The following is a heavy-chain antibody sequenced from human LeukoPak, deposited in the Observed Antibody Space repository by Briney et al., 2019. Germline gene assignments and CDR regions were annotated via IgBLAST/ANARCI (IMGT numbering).Heavy chain of an antibody. V-gene: IGHV3-30*18. Sequence: PGRSLRLSCAASGFTFSSYGMHWVRQAPGKGLEWVAVISYDGSNRYYADSVKGRFTISRDNSKNTLYLQMNSLRAEDTAVYYCAKDRYCSGGSCLDAFDIWGQGTMVTVPS. J-gene: IGHJ3*02. CDR3: AKDRYCSGGSCLDAFDI. CDR2: ISYDGSNR. CDR1: GFTFSSYG. D-gene: IGHD2-15*01.